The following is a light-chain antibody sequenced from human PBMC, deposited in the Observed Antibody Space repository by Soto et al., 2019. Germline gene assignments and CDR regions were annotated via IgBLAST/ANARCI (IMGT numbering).Light chain of an antibody. Sequence: DIQITQSPSSLSASVGDRGTITCQASQNLKNYLNWYPQTPGRAPKVLIYDASNLEAGVPSRFRGSGSGTDFTFTISRLQPEDIAKYYCQQYENIPTFGQGTRLEIK. J-gene: IGKJ5*01. V-gene: IGKV1-33*01. CDR2: DAS. CDR1: QNLKNY. CDR3: QQYENIPT.